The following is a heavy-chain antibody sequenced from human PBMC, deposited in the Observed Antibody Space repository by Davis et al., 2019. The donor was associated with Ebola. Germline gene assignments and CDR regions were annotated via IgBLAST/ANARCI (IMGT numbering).Heavy chain of an antibody. Sequence: SETLSLTCTVSGYSINRGFTWGWIRQPPGKGLEWIGSIYHSGSTNYSPSLKSRVTISADTSKNQFSLRLKSVTAADTAVYYCVGVDYYYYGMDVWGKGTTVTVSS. CDR2: IYHSGST. V-gene: IGHV4-38-2*02. J-gene: IGHJ6*04. CDR3: VGVDYYYYGMDV. CDR1: GYSINRGFT. D-gene: IGHD2-15*01.